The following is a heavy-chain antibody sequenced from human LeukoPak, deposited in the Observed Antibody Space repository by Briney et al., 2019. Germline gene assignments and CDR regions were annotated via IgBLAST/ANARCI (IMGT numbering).Heavy chain of an antibody. V-gene: IGHV4-39*01. Sequence: PSETLSLTCTVSGGSISSSSYYWGWIRQPPGKGLEWIGSIYYSGSTYYNPSLKSRVTISVDTSKNQFSLKLSSVTAADTAVYYCARPEDGGNWFDPWGQGTLVTVSS. CDR3: ARPEDGGNWFDP. CDR1: GGSISSSSYY. D-gene: IGHD3-16*01. J-gene: IGHJ5*02. CDR2: IYYSGST.